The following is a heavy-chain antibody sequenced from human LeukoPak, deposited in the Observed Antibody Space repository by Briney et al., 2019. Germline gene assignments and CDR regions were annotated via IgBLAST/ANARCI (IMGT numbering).Heavy chain of an antibody. CDR1: GFAFSTYA. V-gene: IGHV3-23*01. J-gene: IGHJ4*02. Sequence: GGSLRLSCAASGFAFSTYAMSWVRQAPGKGLEWVSAISGSGGSTYYADSVKGRLPISRDNSKNTLYLQMNSLRAEDTAVYYCAKDDYVWGSYRHTLDYWGQGTLVTVSS. CDR3: AKDDYVWGSYRHTLDY. CDR2: ISGSGGST. D-gene: IGHD3-16*02.